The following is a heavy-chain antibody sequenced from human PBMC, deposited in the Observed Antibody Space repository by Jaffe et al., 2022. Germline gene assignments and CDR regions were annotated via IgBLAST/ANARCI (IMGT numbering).Heavy chain of an antibody. V-gene: IGHV4-38-2*01. CDR1: GYSISSGYY. J-gene: IGHJ1*01. D-gene: IGHD4-17*01. CDR2: IYHSGST. CDR3: ARLLVLTVTRNAEYFQH. Sequence: QVQLQESGPGLVKPSETLSLTCAVSGYSISSGYYWGWIRQPPGKGLEWIGSIYHSGSTYYNPSLKSRVTISVDTSKNQFSLKLSSVTAADTAVYYCARLLVLTVTRNAEYFQHWGQGTLVTVSS.